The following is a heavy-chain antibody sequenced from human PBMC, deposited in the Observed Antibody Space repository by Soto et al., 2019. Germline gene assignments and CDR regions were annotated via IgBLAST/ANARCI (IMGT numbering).Heavy chain of an antibody. CDR2: IYYSGST. Sequence: PSETLSLTCTVSGGSISTYYWSWIRQPPGKGLEWIGYIYYSGSTNYNPSLKSRVTISVDTSKNLFSLKLSSVTAADTAVYYCAGGMTTVTEQPTEIDYWGLGTLVTVSS. D-gene: IGHD4-4*01. CDR1: GGSISTYY. V-gene: IGHV4-59*01. J-gene: IGHJ4*02. CDR3: AGGMTTVTEQPTEIDY.